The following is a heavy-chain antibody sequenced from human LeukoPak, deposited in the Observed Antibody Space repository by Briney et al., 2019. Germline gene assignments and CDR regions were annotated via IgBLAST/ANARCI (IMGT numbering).Heavy chain of an antibody. D-gene: IGHD2-15*01. V-gene: IGHV1-2*06. CDR3: ARDPVVAATPDAFDI. Sequence: ASVKVSCKASGYTFTGYYMHWVRRAPGQGLEWMGRINPNSGGTNYAQKFQGRVTMTRDTSISTAYMELSRLRSDDTAVYYCARDPVVAATPDAFDIWGQGTMVTVSS. CDR2: INPNSGGT. CDR1: GYTFTGYY. J-gene: IGHJ3*02.